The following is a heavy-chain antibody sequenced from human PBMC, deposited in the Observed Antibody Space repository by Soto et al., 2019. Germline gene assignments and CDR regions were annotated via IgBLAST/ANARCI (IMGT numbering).Heavy chain of an antibody. D-gene: IGHD6-19*01. CDR2: INSDGRT. CDR3: ASRPRGSVAGTLDS. Sequence: GGSLRLSCAASGFTFDNYAMSWVRQAPGKGLEWVSVINSDGRTFYADSVKGRFSISRDNSKNTLYLQMNSLSVEDTAVYFCASRPRGSVAGTLDSWGQGSLVTVSS. J-gene: IGHJ5*01. CDR1: GFTFDNYA. V-gene: IGHV3-23*01.